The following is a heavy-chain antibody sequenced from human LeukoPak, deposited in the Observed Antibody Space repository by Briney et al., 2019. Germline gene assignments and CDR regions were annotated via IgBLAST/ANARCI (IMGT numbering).Heavy chain of an antibody. CDR2: IVVGSGNT. V-gene: IGHV1-58*01. Sequence: SVKVSCKASGFTFTSSAVQWVRQARGQRLEWIGWIVVGSGNTNYAQKFQERVTITRDMSTSTAYMELSSLRSEDTAVYYCAAYPGIYSGYGYRGAGYWGQGTLVTVSS. J-gene: IGHJ4*02. CDR1: GFTFTSSA. D-gene: IGHD5-12*01. CDR3: AAYPGIYSGYGYRGAGY.